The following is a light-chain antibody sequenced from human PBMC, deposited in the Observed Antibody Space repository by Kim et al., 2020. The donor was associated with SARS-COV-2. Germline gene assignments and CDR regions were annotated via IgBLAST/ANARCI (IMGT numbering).Light chain of an antibody. CDR3: NSRDSGGNHRV. V-gene: IGLV3-19*01. CDR1: SLRSHY. Sequence: ALGQTVTITCQGDSLRSHYVSWYQQRPGQAPVLVIFGKNNRPSGIPDRFSGSSSRDTASLTIIGAQAEDEADYYCNSRDSGGNHRVFGGGTQLTVL. J-gene: IGLJ3*02. CDR2: GKN.